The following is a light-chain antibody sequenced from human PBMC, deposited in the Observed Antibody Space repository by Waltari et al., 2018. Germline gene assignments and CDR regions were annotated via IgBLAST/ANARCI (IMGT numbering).Light chain of an antibody. CDR1: QDISTF. CDR2: AAS. Sequence: DIRMTQSPSSLSASVGHRVTITCRASQDISTFLAWYQQTPGKVPRLLMYAASTLQSGVPSRFSGSGSGTDFTLTISSLQPEDVATYYCQKYNTAPWTFGQGTRVEI. J-gene: IGKJ1*01. CDR3: QKYNTAPWT. V-gene: IGKV1-27*01.